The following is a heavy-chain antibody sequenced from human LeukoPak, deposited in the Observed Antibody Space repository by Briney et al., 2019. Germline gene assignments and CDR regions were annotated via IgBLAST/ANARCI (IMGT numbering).Heavy chain of an antibody. CDR3: ASVAGYDFWSGYFD. Sequence: SETLSLTCAVYGGSFSGYYWSWIRQPPGKGLEWIGEINHSGSTNYNPSLKSRVTISVDTSKNQFSLKLNSVTAADTAVYYCASVAGYDFWSGYFDWGQGTLVTVSS. CDR2: INHSGST. J-gene: IGHJ4*02. CDR1: GGSFSGYY. D-gene: IGHD3-3*01. V-gene: IGHV4-34*01.